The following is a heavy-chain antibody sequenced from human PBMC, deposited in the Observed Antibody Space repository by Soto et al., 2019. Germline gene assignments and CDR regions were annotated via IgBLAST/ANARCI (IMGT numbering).Heavy chain of an antibody. Sequence: GQLVESGGGLVKPGGSLRLSCAASGFSFSSYSLNWVRQAPGKGLEWVSSITSSSTYIHYADSVKGRFTISRDNAKNYRYLQRNSLRAEDTAVYYCARDNNFFDSGRGVDHCGQGTLVTVSS. D-gene: IGHD3-10*01. V-gene: IGHV3-21*01. J-gene: IGHJ4*02. CDR1: GFSFSSYS. CDR3: ARDNNFFDSGRGVDH. CDR2: ITSSSTYI.